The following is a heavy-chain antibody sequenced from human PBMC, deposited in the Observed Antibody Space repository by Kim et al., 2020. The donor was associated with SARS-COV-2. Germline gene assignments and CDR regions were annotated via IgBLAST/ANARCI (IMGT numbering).Heavy chain of an antibody. J-gene: IGHJ4*02. D-gene: IGHD6-19*01. Sequence: YHPSPKRRVTISVDTSKNQFSLKLSSVTAADTAVYYCARLSIAVAGTVDYWGQGTLVTVSS. V-gene: IGHV4-39*01. CDR3: ARLSIAVAGTVDY.